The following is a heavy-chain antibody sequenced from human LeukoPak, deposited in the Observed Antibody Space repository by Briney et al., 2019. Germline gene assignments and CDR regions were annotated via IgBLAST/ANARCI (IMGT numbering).Heavy chain of an antibody. CDR2: ISSSGSTI. V-gene: IGHV3-48*03. J-gene: IGHJ3*02. CDR3: ARDLVVRYRSGWYGSGAFDI. CDR1: GFTFSSYE. Sequence: GGSLRLSCAASGFTFSSYEMNWLRQAPGKGLEWVSYISSSGSTIYYADSVKGRFTISRDNAKNSLYLQMNSLRAEDTAIYYCARDLVVRYRSGWYGSGAFDIWGQGTMVTVSS. D-gene: IGHD6-19*01.